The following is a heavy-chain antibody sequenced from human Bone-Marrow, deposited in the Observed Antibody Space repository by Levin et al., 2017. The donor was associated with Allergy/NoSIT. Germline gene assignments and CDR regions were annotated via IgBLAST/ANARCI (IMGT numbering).Heavy chain of an antibody. V-gene: IGHV3-7*04. J-gene: IGHJ4*02. CDR1: GFTFSGHW. CDR3: TRGDGWTDY. Sequence: GGSLRLSCAASGFTFSGHWMTWVRQAPGKGLGWVANIKEDGGEENYVDSVKGRFTISRDNAKKSLFLQMDSLRTEDTAVYYCTRGDGWTDYWGQGTLVSVSS. CDR2: IKEDGGEE. D-gene: IGHD3/OR15-3a*01.